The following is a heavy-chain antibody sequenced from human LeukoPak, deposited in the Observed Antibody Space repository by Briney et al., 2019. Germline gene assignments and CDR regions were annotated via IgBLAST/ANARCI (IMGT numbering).Heavy chain of an antibody. CDR1: SLTFSTYS. V-gene: IGHV3-21*01. CDR2: ISSRSGYI. CDR3: ARDRLLEDRDYSYYYYMDV. D-gene: IGHD1-1*01. Sequence: GGSRTLSWALSSLTFSTYSINWVRQAPEEWLEWVSSISSRSGYIYYADSVKGRFTISRRNAENSLYLQINSLRTTDTAVYHCARDRLLEDRDYSYYYYMDVWGKGNTVSVSS. J-gene: IGHJ6*03.